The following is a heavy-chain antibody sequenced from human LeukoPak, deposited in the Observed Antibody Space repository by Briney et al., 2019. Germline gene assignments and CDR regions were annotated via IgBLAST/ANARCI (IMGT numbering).Heavy chain of an antibody. Sequence: GGSLRLSCAASGFTFSSYGMHWVRQAPGKGLEWVSVASGTGGRTYYADSVKGRFTISRDNSKNTLYLQMNSLRAEDTALYYCVKASSSSPQYNWFDAWGQGTLVTVSS. D-gene: IGHD6-6*01. J-gene: IGHJ5*02. CDR1: GFTFSSYG. CDR3: VKASSSSPQYNWFDA. CDR2: ASGTGGRT. V-gene: IGHV3-23*01.